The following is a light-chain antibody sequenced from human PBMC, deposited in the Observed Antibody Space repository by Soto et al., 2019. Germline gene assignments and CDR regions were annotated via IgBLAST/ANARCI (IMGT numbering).Light chain of an antibody. J-gene: IGKJ1*01. Sequence: EIVLTQSPGTLSLSVGERATLSCRASQSVSSSYFAWYQQKPGQAPRLLFYDASSRATGIPDRFSGSGSGTDFTLTISRLAPEEAAVYYCQQYAGTSSTFGQGTKVDIK. V-gene: IGKV3-20*01. CDR1: QSVSSSY. CDR3: QQYAGTSST. CDR2: DAS.